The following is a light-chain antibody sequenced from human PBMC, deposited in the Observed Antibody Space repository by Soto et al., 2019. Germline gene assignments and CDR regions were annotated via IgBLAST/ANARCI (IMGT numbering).Light chain of an antibody. Sequence: IQMTQSPSSLSGSLGDTVTITCRASQSINNHLNWYQQKPGKVPKLLIYAASTLEDGVPSRFTGSGSGTEFTLTISSLQPDDFAIYYCQQYNSWPAITFGQGTRLEIK. CDR2: AAS. CDR1: QSINNH. V-gene: IGKV1-17*01. CDR3: QQYNSWPAIT. J-gene: IGKJ5*01.